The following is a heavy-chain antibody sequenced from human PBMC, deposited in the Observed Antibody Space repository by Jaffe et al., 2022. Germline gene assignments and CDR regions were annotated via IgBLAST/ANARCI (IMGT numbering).Heavy chain of an antibody. Sequence: QVQLQESGPGLVKPSQTLSLTCTVSGGSISTGRYYWSWIRQPAGKGLEWIGRIYASGSPNYNPSLKSRVTMSVDTSKNQFSLNLNSVTAADTAVYYCARDGRGGYTSGWYELGHWGQGILVTVSS. CDR1: GGSISTGRYY. D-gene: IGHD6-19*01. J-gene: IGHJ4*02. CDR3: ARDGRGGYTSGWYELGH. V-gene: IGHV4-61*02. CDR2: IYASGSP.